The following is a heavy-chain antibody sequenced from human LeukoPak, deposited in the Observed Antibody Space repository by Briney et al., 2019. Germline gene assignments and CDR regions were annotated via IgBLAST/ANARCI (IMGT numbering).Heavy chain of an antibody. CDR2: IKQDGSVQ. CDR1: GFTFSDYW. J-gene: IGHJ4*02. V-gene: IGHV3-7*01. CDR3: ARKGICDY. Sequence: GGSLRLSCAASGFTFSDYWMSWVRQAPGKGLEWMVNIKQDGSVQYYVDSVKGRFTISRDNAKNSLYLQMNSLRVEDTAVYCCARKGICDYWGQGTLVTVSS.